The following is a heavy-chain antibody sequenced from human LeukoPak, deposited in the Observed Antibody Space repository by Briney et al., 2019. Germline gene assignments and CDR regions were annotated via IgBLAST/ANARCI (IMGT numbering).Heavy chain of an antibody. V-gene: IGHV3-53*05. J-gene: IGHJ4*02. D-gene: IGHD3-10*01. CDR3: ARHFPDYYGSGSQNPNPLDY. Sequence: DFVKGRFTISRDNCKSTLYLQMNSLRAEDTAVYYCARHFPDYYGSGSQNPNPLDYWGQGTLVTVSS.